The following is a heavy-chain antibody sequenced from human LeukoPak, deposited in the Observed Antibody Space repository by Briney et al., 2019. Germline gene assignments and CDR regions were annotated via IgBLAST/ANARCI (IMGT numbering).Heavy chain of an antibody. CDR2: IIPILGIA. J-gene: IGHJ4*02. V-gene: IGHV1-69*04. CDR3: ARVEDYYDSSGHRPFDY. Sequence: SVKVSCKASGGTFSSYAISWVRQAPGQGLVWMGRIIPILGIANYAQKFQGRVTITADKSTSTAYMELSSLRSEDTAVYYCARVEDYYDSSGHRPFDYWGQGTLVTVSS. CDR1: GGTFSSYA. D-gene: IGHD3-22*01.